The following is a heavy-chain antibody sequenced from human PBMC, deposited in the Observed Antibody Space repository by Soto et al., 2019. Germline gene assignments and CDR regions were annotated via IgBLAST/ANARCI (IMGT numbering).Heavy chain of an antibody. V-gene: IGHV3-74*01. Sequence: GGSLRLSCAASGFTFSSYWMHWVRQAPGKGLVWVSRINSDGSSTSYADSVKGRFTISRDNAKNTLYLQMNSLRAEDTAVYYCARGVPLPSGRARHGWFDPWGQGTLVTVSS. CDR2: INSDGSST. J-gene: IGHJ5*02. D-gene: IGHD3-10*01. CDR1: GFTFSSYW. CDR3: ARGVPLPSGRARHGWFDP.